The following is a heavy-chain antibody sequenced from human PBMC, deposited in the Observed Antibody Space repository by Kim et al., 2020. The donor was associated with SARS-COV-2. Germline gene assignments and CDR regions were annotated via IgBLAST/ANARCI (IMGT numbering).Heavy chain of an antibody. D-gene: IGHD3-3*01. CDR2: ISYDGSNK. CDR1: GFTFSSYG. J-gene: IGHJ4*01. V-gene: IGHV3-30*18. Sequence: GGSLRLSCAASGFTFSSYGMHWVRQAPGKGLEWVAVISYDGSNKYYADSVKGRFTISRDNSKNTLYLQMNSLRAEDTAVYYCAKDHRDDFWSGYYYYWG. CDR3: AKDHRDDFWSGYYYY.